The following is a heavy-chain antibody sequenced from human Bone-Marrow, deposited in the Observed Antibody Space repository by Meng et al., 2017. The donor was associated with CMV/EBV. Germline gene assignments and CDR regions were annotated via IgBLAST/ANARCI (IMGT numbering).Heavy chain of an antibody. CDR1: GFTVSSHY. J-gene: IGHJ4*02. V-gene: IGHV3-66*02. D-gene: IGHD2-8*01. CDR2: IYTGGSI. Sequence: SLGLSCAASGFTVSSHYMSWVRQAPGKGLEWVSVIYTGGSIYYGDSVKGRFTISRDNSKNTLYLQMNSLRAEDTAVYYCAREYDAMVYWGQGTLVTVSS. CDR3: AREYDAMVY.